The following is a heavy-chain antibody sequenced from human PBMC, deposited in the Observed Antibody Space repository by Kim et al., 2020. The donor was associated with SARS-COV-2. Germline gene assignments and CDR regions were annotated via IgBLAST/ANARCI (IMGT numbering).Heavy chain of an antibody. J-gene: IGHJ5*01. CDR2: ISGSGGTI. Sequence: GGSLRLSCAASGLTFTSYAMTWVRQAPGKGLDWVASISGSGGTIHYADSVRGRFTISRDNFKNTLYLQMSSLTVDDTALYFCAKGRGGAVAGTGGQFDSWGQGTQVTVSS. CDR3: AKGRGGAVAGTGGQFDS. V-gene: IGHV3-23*01. CDR1: GLTFTSYA. D-gene: IGHD6-19*01.